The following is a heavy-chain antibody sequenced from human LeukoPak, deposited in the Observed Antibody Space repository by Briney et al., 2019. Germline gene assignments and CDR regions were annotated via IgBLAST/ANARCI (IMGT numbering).Heavy chain of an antibody. V-gene: IGHV4-61*02. Sequence: SETLSLTCTVSGGSISSGSYYWSWIRQPAGKGLEWIGRIYTSGSTNYNPSLKSRVTISVDTSKNQFSLKLSSVTAADTAVYYCARGRFMGYCSSTSCYPLWDYWGQGTLVTVSS. CDR3: ARGRFMGYCSSTSCYPLWDY. J-gene: IGHJ4*02. CDR1: GGSISSGSYY. D-gene: IGHD2-2*01. CDR2: IYTSGST.